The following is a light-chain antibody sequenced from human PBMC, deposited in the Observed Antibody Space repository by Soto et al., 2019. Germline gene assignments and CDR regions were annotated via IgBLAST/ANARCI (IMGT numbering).Light chain of an antibody. CDR3: AAWDDSLNGRYV. J-gene: IGLJ1*01. CDR2: SNN. CDR1: NSNIGSNT. Sequence: QSVLTQPPSPSGPPGQGVPISCSGSNSNIGSNTVTWYQQLPGTAPNLLIYSNNQRPPGVPERFSGSKSGTSASLAISGFQSEDEADYYCAAWDDSLNGRYVFGTGTKVTVL. V-gene: IGLV1-44*01.